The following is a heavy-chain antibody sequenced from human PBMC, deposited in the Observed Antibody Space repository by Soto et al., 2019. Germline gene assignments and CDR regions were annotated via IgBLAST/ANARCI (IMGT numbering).Heavy chain of an antibody. J-gene: IGHJ6*03. D-gene: IGHD2-8*02. V-gene: IGHV1-69*02. CDR3: ARPTGGHDAGGNYMDV. Sequence: QVQLLQSGSEVKKPGSSVKVSCRASGGPLSSYPVTWVRQAPGQGLEWMGRIIPIAGLTNYAQKFQGRVTITADKSTATAYMELSSLRSDDTADYYCARPTGGHDAGGNYMDVWRKGTTVNVSS. CDR1: GGPLSSYP. CDR2: IIPIAGLT.